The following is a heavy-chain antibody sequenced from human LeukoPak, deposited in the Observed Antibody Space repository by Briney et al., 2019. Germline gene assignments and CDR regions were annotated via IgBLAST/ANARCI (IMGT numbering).Heavy chain of an antibody. V-gene: IGHV4-38-2*02. D-gene: IGHD3-3*01. Sequence: PSETLSLTCTVSGYSISSGYYWGWIRQPPGKGLEWIGSIYHSGSTYYNPSLKSRVTISVDTSKNQFSLKLSSVTAADTAVYYCARSGRHYDFWSRYVIDYWGQGTLVTVSS. CDR1: GYSISSGYY. CDR2: IYHSGST. CDR3: ARSGRHYDFWSRYVIDY. J-gene: IGHJ4*02.